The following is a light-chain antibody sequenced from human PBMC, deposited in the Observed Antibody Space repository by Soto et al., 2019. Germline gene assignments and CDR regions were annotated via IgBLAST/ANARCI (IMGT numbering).Light chain of an antibody. J-gene: IGKJ5*01. Sequence: EIVLTQSPATLSLSPGERATLSCRASQSVRSYLAWYQQKPGQAPRPLIYDASNRATGIPARFSGSGSGTDFTLPISSLEPEDFAVYYCQERSNWPITFGQGTRLEIK. V-gene: IGKV3-11*01. CDR3: QERSNWPIT. CDR1: QSVRSY. CDR2: DAS.